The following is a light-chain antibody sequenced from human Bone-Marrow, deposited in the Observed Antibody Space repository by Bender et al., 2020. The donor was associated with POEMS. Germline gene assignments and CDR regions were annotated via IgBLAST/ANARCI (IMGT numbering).Light chain of an antibody. J-gene: IGLJ3*02. Sequence: QSALTQPASVSGSPGQSITISCTGTNSDVGGSNYVSWYQHHPGKAPKLLIYDVSNRPSGVSDRFSGSKSGNTASLTISGLQAEDEADYYCSSYRSTSTWVFGGGTKLTVL. CDR3: SSYRSTSTWV. V-gene: IGLV2-14*03. CDR2: DVS. CDR1: NSDVGGSNY.